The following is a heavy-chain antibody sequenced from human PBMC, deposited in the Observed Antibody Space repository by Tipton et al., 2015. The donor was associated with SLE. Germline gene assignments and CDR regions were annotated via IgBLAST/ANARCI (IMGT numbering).Heavy chain of an antibody. D-gene: IGHD5-12*01. Sequence: TLSLTCSVSGGSISSSYWSWIRQPPGKGLEWIGYIYNSGSSSYNPSLKSRVTMTIDTSKNQFSLELRSVTAADTAVYYCARVISVATRYYYYYYGMDVWGQGTTVTVSS. V-gene: IGHV4-59*01. CDR3: ARVISVATRYYYYYYGMDV. J-gene: IGHJ6*02. CDR2: IYNSGSS. CDR1: GGSISSSY.